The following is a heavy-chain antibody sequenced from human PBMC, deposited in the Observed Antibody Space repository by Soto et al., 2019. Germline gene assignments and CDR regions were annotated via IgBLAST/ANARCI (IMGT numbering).Heavy chain of an antibody. D-gene: IGHD3-22*01. V-gene: IGHV3-33*01. CDR3: ARGAGIVVVLGAFDI. Sequence: QVQLVESGGGVVQPGRSLRLSCAASGFTFSSYGMHWVRQAPGKGLEWVAVIWYDGSNKYYADSVKGRFTISRDNPKNSLYLQMNSLRAEDPAVYYCARGAGIVVVLGAFDIWGQGTMVTVSS. CDR2: IWYDGSNK. J-gene: IGHJ3*02. CDR1: GFTFSSYG.